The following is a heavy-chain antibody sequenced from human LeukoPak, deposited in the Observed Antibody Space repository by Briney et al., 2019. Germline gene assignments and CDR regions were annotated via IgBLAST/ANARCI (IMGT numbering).Heavy chain of an antibody. CDR1: GYTLTELS. J-gene: IGHJ4*02. CDR2: FDPEDGGT. CDR3: ATVDDSSGYLGY. Sequence: ASVKVSCKVSGYTLTELSMHWVRQAPGKGLEWMGGFDPEDGGTIYAQKFQGRVTMTEDTSTDTAYMELSSLRSEDTAVYYCATVDDSSGYLGYWGQGTLVTVSS. V-gene: IGHV1-24*01. D-gene: IGHD3-22*01.